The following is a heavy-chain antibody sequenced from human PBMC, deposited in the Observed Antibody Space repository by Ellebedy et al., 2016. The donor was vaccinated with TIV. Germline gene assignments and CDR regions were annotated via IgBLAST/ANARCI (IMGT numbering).Heavy chain of an antibody. J-gene: IGHJ6*02. CDR3: ARAPLSGVFYGMDV. CDR2: INPGGGGT. D-gene: IGHD3-16*02. CDR1: GYTFTNYY. V-gene: IGHV1-46*01. Sequence: AASVKVSCKASGYTFTNYYMNWVRQAPGQGLEWMGIINPGGGGTSYEQKFQGRVTMTRDTSTSTVYMELSSLSSEDTALYYCARAPLSGVFYGMDVWGQGTTVTVSS.